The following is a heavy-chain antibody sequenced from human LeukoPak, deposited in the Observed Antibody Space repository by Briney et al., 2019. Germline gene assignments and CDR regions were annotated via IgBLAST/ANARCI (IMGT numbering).Heavy chain of an antibody. V-gene: IGHV1-24*01. Sequence: ASVKVSCKVSGYTLTELSMHWVRQAPGKGLEWMGGFDPEDGETIYAQKFQGRVTMTEDTSTDTAYMELSSLRSEDTAVCYCATCSGGSCYAAFDIWGQGTMVTVSS. J-gene: IGHJ3*02. CDR3: ATCSGGSCYAAFDI. CDR1: GYTLTELS. CDR2: FDPEDGET. D-gene: IGHD2-15*01.